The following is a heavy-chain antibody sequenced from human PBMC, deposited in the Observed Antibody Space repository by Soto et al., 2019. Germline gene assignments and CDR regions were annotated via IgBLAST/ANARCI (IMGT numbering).Heavy chain of an antibody. J-gene: IGHJ4*02. CDR2: IWYDASKQ. V-gene: IGHV3-33*01. CDR1: GFSFSDDG. D-gene: IGHD2-15*01. CDR3: AAWAEGATEVH. Sequence: PGGSLRLSCETSGFSFSDDGMHWVRQAPGKGLEWVAVIWYDASKQFYAASVEGRFTISRDNSKAILYLQMNSLRAEDTAVYYCAAWAEGATEVHWGQGTLVTVSS.